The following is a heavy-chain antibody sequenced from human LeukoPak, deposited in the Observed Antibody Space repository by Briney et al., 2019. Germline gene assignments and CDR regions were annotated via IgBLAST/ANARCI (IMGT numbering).Heavy chain of an antibody. Sequence: PSETLSLTCTFSGGSFSSGTFYWAWIRQPPGKGLEWIGSIHFSGGTYYNPSLKSRVTMSVDTSKNQFSLKLSSVTAADTAVYYCARTRTYADYADFWGQGTLVTVSS. V-gene: IGHV4-39*07. CDR1: GGSFSSGTFY. CDR3: ARTRTYADYADF. CDR2: IHFSGGT. J-gene: IGHJ4*02. D-gene: IGHD4-17*01.